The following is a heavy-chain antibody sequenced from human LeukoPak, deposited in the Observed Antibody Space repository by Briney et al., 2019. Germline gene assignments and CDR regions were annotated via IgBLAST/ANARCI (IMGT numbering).Heavy chain of an antibody. Sequence: ASVKVSCKASGYTFTSYGISWVRQAPGQGLEWMGWISAYNGNTNYAQKLQGRVTMTTDTSTSTAYMELRSLRSDDTAVYHCARVVLRFLEWLEPRPGFDPWGQGTLVTVSS. CDR3: ARVVLRFLEWLEPRPGFDP. V-gene: IGHV1-18*01. CDR2: ISAYNGNT. D-gene: IGHD3-3*01. CDR1: GYTFTSYG. J-gene: IGHJ5*02.